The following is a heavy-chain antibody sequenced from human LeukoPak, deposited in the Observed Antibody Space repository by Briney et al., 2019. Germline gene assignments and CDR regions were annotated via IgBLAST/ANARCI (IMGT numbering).Heavy chain of an antibody. V-gene: IGHV3-33*01. CDR1: GFTFSSYG. CDR2: IWDDGSNK. Sequence: PGGSLRLSCAASGFTFSSYGMHWVRQAPGKGLEWVAVIWDDGSNKYYADSVEGRFTISRDNSKNTLYLQMNSLRAEDTAVYYCARDRETWYFDFWGQGTLVTVSS. CDR3: ARDRETWYFDF. J-gene: IGHJ4*02.